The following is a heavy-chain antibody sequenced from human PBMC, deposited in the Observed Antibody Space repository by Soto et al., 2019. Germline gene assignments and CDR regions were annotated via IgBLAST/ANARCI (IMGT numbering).Heavy chain of an antibody. D-gene: IGHD2-2*01. CDR3: AHSDIVVLPARSARGPIAARLVDYFDY. V-gene: IGHV2-5*02. Sequence: QITLKESGPTLVKPTQTLTLTCTFSGFSLSTSAVGVGWIRQPPGNALEWLDLIYWDDDKRYSPSLKSRLTITTDISKNRVLLTMTDMSPVDTATYYCAHSDIVVLPARSARGPIAARLVDYFDYWGQGTLVTVSS. CDR1: GFSLSTSAVG. J-gene: IGHJ4*02. CDR2: IYWDDDK.